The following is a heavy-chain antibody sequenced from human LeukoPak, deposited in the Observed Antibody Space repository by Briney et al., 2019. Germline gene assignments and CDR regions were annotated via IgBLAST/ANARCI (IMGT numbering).Heavy chain of an antibody. CDR1: GGSISSYH. Sequence: PSETLSLTCTVSGGSISSYHWSWIRQPPGEGLEWIGDIYYSGSTNYNPSLKSRVTISIDTSKNQFSLNLTSVTAADTAIYYCAREGEYGDSYYWGQGTQVIVSA. CDR3: AREGEYGDSYY. J-gene: IGHJ4*02. V-gene: IGHV4-59*12. CDR2: IYYSGST. D-gene: IGHD4-17*01.